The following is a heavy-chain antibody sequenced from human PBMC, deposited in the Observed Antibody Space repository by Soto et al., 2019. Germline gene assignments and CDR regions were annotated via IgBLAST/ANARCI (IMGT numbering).Heavy chain of an antibody. J-gene: IGHJ4*02. Sequence: EVQLVESGGGLVQPGRSLRLSCAASGFTFDDYAMHWVRQAPGKGLEWVSGISWNSGSIGYADSVKGRFTISRDNAKNSLYLQMNSLRAEDTALYYCAKDIGQVNYGDYTFDYWGQGTLVTVSS. CDR2: ISWNSGSI. CDR1: GFTFDDYA. D-gene: IGHD4-17*01. V-gene: IGHV3-9*01. CDR3: AKDIGQVNYGDYTFDY.